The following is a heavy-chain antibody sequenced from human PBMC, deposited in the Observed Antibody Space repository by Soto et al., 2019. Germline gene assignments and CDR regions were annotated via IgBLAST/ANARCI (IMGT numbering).Heavy chain of an antibody. CDR3: ARHPVVVVPAAMGVHYYYYGMDV. V-gene: IGHV5-51*01. Sequence: HGESLKISCKGSGYSFTSYWIGWVRQMPGKGLEWMGIIYPGDSDTRYSPSFQGQVTISADKSISTAYLQWSSLKASDTAMYYCARHPVVVVPAAMGVHYYYYGMDVWGQGTTVTVSS. CDR1: GYSFTSYW. J-gene: IGHJ6*02. D-gene: IGHD2-2*01. CDR2: IYPGDSDT.